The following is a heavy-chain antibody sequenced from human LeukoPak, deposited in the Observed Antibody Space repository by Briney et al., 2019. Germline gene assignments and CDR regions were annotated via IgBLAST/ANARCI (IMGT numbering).Heavy chain of an antibody. V-gene: IGHV1-69*05. D-gene: IGHD3-10*01. CDR1: GGTFSSYA. CDR3: ASSSRVRGVHFDY. J-gene: IGHJ4*02. Sequence: ASVKVSCKASGGTFSSYAISWVRQAPGQGLEWMGRIIPIFGTANYAQKFQGRVTFTTDESTSTAYMELSSLRSEDTAVYNCASSSRVRGVHFDYWGQGTLVTVSS. CDR2: IIPIFGTA.